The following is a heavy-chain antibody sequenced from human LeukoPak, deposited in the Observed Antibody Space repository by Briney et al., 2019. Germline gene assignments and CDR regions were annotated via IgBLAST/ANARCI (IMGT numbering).Heavy chain of an antibody. CDR1: GGSFSGYY. CDR2: IYHSGST. J-gene: IGHJ4*02. Sequence: SETLSLTCAVYGGSFSGYYWSWIRQPPGKGLEWIGSIYHSGSTYYNPSLKSRVTISVDTSKNQFSLKLSSVTAADTAVYYCARALGYCSSTSCYAYWGQGTLVTVSS. D-gene: IGHD2-2*01. CDR3: ARALGYCSSTSCYAY. V-gene: IGHV4-34*01.